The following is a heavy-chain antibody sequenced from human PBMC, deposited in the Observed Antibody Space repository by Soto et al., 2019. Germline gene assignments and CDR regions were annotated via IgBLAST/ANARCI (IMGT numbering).Heavy chain of an antibody. CDR1: GFTFSSYG. CDR2: IWYDGSKK. V-gene: IGHV3-33*01. Sequence: QVQLVESGGGVVQPGRSLRLSCAASGFTFSSYGMHWVRQAPGKGLEWVAVIWYDGSKKYYADSVKGRFTISRDNSKNTLYLQMNSLRAEDTAVYYCARETTIFGVVIYAFDIWGQGTMVTVSS. D-gene: IGHD3-3*01. CDR3: ARETTIFGVVIYAFDI. J-gene: IGHJ3*02.